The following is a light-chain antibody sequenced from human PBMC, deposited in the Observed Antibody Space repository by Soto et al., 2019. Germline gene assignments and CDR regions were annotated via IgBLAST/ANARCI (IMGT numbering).Light chain of an antibody. CDR1: QSLISSY. V-gene: IGKV3-20*01. CDR3: EHDGSLGLT. Sequence: VLTQSPGTLSLSPGAGASLSCRACQSLISSYIAWYQQKPGQAPRLLIVGASSRATGIPDRFSGSGSGTDFTLTTSRLEPEYGAVYYCEHDGSLGLTFSPGTKVDIK. J-gene: IGKJ3*01. CDR2: GAS.